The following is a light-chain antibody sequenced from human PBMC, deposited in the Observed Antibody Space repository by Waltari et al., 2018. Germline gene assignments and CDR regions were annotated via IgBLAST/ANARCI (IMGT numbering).Light chain of an antibody. CDR3: QHYVRLPVT. CDR2: GAS. CDR1: QSVSRT. V-gene: IGKV3-20*01. J-gene: IGKJ1*01. Sequence: EIVLTQSPGTLSLSPGERATLSCRASQSVSRTLAWYQQKPGQAPRLLIYGASTRATGIPERFSGGVSGTDFSLTISRLEPEDFAVYYCQHYVRLPVTFGQGTKVEIK.